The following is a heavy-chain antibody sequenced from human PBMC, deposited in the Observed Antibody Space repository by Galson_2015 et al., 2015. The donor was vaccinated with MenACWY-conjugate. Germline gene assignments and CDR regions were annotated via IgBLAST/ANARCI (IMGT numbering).Heavy chain of an antibody. CDR3: ARGVHSISPEGYFHH. CDR2: LWYDGENE. D-gene: IGHD6-6*01. CDR1: GFTFSSYG. Sequence: SLRLSCAASGFTFSSYGVHWVRQAPGKGLEWAAFLWYDGENENYKDSVKGRFYISRDTSKKKLYLQMNSLTSEDTALYFCARGVHSISPEGYFHHWAQGSVFIVSS. J-gene: IGHJ1*01. V-gene: IGHV3-33*08.